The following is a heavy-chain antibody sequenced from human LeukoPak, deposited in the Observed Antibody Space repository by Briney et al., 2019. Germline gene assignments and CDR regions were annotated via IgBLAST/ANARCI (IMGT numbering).Heavy chain of an antibody. D-gene: IGHD3-22*01. Sequence: GGSLRLSCEASGFIFSSYGFHWVRQAPGKGLVWVSRINSDGSSTSCADSVKGRFTISRDNAKNTLYLQMNSLRAEDTAVYYCARDINYYDSSGYYKDYWGQGTLVTVSS. J-gene: IGHJ4*02. CDR3: ARDINYYDSSGYYKDY. V-gene: IGHV3-74*01. CDR1: GFIFSSYG. CDR2: INSDGSST.